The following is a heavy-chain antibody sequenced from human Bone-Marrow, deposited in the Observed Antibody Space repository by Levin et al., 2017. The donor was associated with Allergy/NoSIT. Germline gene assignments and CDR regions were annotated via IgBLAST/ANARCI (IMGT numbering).Heavy chain of an antibody. V-gene: IGHV4-4*07. CDR3: SRDYDSGDYFRH. Sequence: SQTLSLTCTVSGGSISHFYWSWIRLPAGKGLEWIGRIYGSGTTKYNPSLRSRVSMSVDTSKNEFSLKLTSVTAADTAVYFCSRDYDSGDYFRHWGQGILVTVSS. CDR2: IYGSGTT. CDR1: GGSISHFY. J-gene: IGHJ4*02. D-gene: IGHD4-17*01.